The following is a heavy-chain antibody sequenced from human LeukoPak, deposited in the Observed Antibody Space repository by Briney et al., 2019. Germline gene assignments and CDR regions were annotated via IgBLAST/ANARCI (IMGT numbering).Heavy chain of an antibody. Sequence: GGSLRLSCAASGFTFRNYAMTWVRQAPGKGLEWVSVVSGSGESTYYADSVKGRFTISRDNSKNTLHLQMNSLRAEDTAVYYCAKDARRSSGWYFFDHWGQGTLVTVSS. V-gene: IGHV3-23*01. CDR2: VSGSGEST. CDR1: GFTFRNYA. J-gene: IGHJ4*02. D-gene: IGHD6-19*01. CDR3: AKDARRSSGWYFFDH.